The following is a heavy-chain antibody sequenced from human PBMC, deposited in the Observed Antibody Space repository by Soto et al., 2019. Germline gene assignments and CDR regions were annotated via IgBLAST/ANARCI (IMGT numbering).Heavy chain of an antibody. CDR2: IYHSVST. J-gene: IGHJ4*02. Sequence: SETLSLTCAVSGGSISSGGYSWSWIRQPPGKGLECIGYIYHSVSTYYNPSLKSRVPISVDRSKNQFSLKLSSVTAADTAVYYCARGPPLGFWGQGTLVTVSS. CDR3: ARGPPLGF. CDR1: GGSISSGGYS. V-gene: IGHV4-30-2*01.